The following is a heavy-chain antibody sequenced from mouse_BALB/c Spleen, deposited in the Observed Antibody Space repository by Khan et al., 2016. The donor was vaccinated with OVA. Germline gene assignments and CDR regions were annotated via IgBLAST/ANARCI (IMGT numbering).Heavy chain of an antibody. CDR2: ISSAGTYT. CDR3: TNGNYGWFAY. Sequence: EVQLVESGGGLVKPGGSLKLSCSASGFTFSTFVMSWVRQTPEKRLEWVATISSAGTYTYYSASVKGRFTISRDNAKNTLYLQMNRLRSEDTAMYYCTNGNYGWFAYWGQGTLVTVSA. CDR1: GFTFSTFV. D-gene: IGHD2-1*01. J-gene: IGHJ3*01. V-gene: IGHV5-9-3*01.